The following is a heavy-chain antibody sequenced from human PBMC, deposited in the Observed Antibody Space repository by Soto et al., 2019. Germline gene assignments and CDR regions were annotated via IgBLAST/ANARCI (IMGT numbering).Heavy chain of an antibody. CDR3: ARPLFGRGNWFDP. CDR1: GGSIISYY. Sequence: SETLSLTCTVSGGSIISYYRSWIRQPPGKGLEWIGYIYYSGSTNYNPSLKSRVTISVDTSKNQFSLKLSSVTAADTAVYYCARPLFGRGNWFDPWGQGTLVTVSS. J-gene: IGHJ5*02. V-gene: IGHV4-59*01. CDR2: IYYSGST. D-gene: IGHD3-10*01.